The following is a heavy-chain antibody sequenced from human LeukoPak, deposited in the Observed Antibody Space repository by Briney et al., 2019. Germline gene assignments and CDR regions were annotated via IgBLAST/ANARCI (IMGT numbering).Heavy chain of an antibody. CDR2: IIPIFGTT. V-gene: IGHV1-69*05. CDR1: GGTFSSYA. J-gene: IGHJ4*02. Sequence: SVKVSCKASGGTFSSYAISWVRQAPGQGLEWMGGIIPIFGTTNFAQNLQGRVTITRDESTSTAYMELSSLRSEDTAVYYCARESAAAGTFVSWGQGTLVTVSS. CDR3: ARESAAAGTFVS. D-gene: IGHD6-13*01.